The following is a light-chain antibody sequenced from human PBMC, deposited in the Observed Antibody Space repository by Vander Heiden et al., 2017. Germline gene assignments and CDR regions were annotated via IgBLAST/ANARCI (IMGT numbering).Light chain of an antibody. Sequence: QSVLTQPPSASGSPWQRVTITRSGSSSNIGSNTVNWYQHLPGTAPKLLIYSNKQRPSGVPDRFSGSKSGTSASLAISGLQSEDEADYYCAAWDDSLNGVVFGGGTKLTVL. V-gene: IGLV1-44*01. CDR1: SSNIGSNT. CDR3: AAWDDSLNGVV. CDR2: SNK. J-gene: IGLJ2*01.